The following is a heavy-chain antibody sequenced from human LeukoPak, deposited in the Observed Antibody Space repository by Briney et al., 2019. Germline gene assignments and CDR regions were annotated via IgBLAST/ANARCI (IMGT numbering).Heavy chain of an antibody. Sequence: GGSLRLSCAASGFTFSGSAMHWVRQASGKGLEWVGRIRSKANSYATAYAASVKGRFTISRDDSQNTAYLQMNSLKTEDTAVYYWTRRYDILTGPPDYWGQGTLVTVSS. D-gene: IGHD3-9*01. CDR2: IRSKANSYAT. J-gene: IGHJ4*02. CDR1: GFTFSGSA. CDR3: TRRYDILTGPPDY. V-gene: IGHV3-73*01.